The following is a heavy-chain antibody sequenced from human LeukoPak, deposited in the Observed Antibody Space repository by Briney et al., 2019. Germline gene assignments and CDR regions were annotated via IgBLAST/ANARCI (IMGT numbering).Heavy chain of an antibody. J-gene: IGHJ4*02. CDR2: FDPEDGET. Sequence: ASVKVSCKVSGYSLTESYMHWVRQAPGKGLEWMGGFDPEDGETIYTQKFQGRVTMTEDTSTDTAYMELSSLRSEDTAMYYCALGRDSVNYGGLYHYWGQGTLVTVSS. CDR3: ALGRDSVNYGGLYHY. CDR1: GYSLTESY. V-gene: IGHV1-24*01. D-gene: IGHD3-16*01.